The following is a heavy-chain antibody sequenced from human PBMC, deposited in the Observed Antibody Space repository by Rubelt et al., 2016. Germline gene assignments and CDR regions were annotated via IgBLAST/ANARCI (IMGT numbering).Heavy chain of an antibody. V-gene: IGHV3-30*04. J-gene: IGHJ4*02. CDR2: ISYDGSNK. CDR3: ARAGWYYYDSSGYYYLDY. Sequence: GFTFSSYAMHWVRQAPGKGLAWVAVISYDGSNKYYADSVKGRFTISRDNSKNTLYLQMNSLRAEDTAVYYCARAGWYYYDSSGYYYLDYWGQGTLVTVSS. CDR1: GFTFSSYA. D-gene: IGHD3-22*01.